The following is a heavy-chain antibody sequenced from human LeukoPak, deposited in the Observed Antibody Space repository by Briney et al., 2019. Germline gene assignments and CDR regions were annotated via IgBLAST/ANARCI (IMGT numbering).Heavy chain of an antibody. Sequence: PGGSLRLSCAASGFTFSDYHMSWIRQAPGKGLEWVSYITSGGDTVYYADSVKGRFTISRDNAKNSLYLQMNSLRAEDTAVYYCARGKSITGTTYWGQGTLVTVSS. CDR1: GFTFSDYH. CDR3: ARGKSITGTTY. CDR2: ITSGGDTV. V-gene: IGHV3-11*04. D-gene: IGHD1-20*01. J-gene: IGHJ4*02.